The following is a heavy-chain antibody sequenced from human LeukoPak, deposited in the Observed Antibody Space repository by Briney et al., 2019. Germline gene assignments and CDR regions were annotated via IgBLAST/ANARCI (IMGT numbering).Heavy chain of an antibody. D-gene: IGHD2-2*01. J-gene: IGHJ4*02. Sequence: PSETLSLTCAVSGYSISSGYYWGWIRQPPGKGLEWIGSIYHSGSTYYNPSLKSRVTISVDTSKNQFSLKLSSVTAADTAVYYCARGDRIRGCSSTSCYKGFDYWGQGTLVTVSS. CDR2: IYHSGST. CDR1: GYSISSGYY. V-gene: IGHV4-38-2*01. CDR3: ARGDRIRGCSSTSCYKGFDY.